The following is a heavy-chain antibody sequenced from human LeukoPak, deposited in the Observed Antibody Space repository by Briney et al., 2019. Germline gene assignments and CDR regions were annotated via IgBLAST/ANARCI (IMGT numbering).Heavy chain of an antibody. D-gene: IGHD4-17*01. Sequence: KPGGSLRLSCAASAFTFSSYSMNWVRQAPGKGLEWVSSISSSSSYIYYADSVKGRFTISRDNAKNSLYLQMNSLRAEDTAVYYCASSDGDYELSYYYYYGMDVWGQGTTVTVSS. V-gene: IGHV3-21*01. CDR2: ISSSSSYI. CDR3: ASSDGDYELSYYYYYGMDV. CDR1: AFTFSSYS. J-gene: IGHJ6*02.